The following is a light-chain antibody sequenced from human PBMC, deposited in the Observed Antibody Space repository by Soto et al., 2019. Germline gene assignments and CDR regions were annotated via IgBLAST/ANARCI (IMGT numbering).Light chain of an antibody. CDR3: QSYDNRLSGYV. J-gene: IGLJ1*01. CDR2: GNS. CDR1: NSNIGAGYD. Sequence: QSVLTQPPSVSGAPGQRVTISCTGSNSNIGAGYDVHWYRQLPGTAPKLLIHGNSNRPSGVPDRFSGFKSGTSASLVITGLQAEDEADYYCQSYDNRLSGYVFGTGTKLTVL. V-gene: IGLV1-40*01.